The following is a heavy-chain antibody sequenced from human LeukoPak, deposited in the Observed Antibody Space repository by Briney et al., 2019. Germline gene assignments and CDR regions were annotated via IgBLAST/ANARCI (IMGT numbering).Heavy chain of an antibody. CDR2: LDSGGTT. CDR3: TRDRVYKIRGNYFDS. V-gene: IGHV3-66*01. D-gene: IGHD3-10*01. CDR1: EFTVSANH. J-gene: IGHJ4*02. Sequence: GGTLRLSCAASEFTVSANHMSWVRQSPGSGLEWFSVLDSGGTTSYADSVKGRFTISSDNSKNTVYLQMNSLRVEDTAVYYCTRDRVYKIRGNYFDSWGQGTLVTVSS.